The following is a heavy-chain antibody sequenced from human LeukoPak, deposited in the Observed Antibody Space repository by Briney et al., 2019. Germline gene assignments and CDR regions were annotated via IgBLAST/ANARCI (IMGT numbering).Heavy chain of an antibody. J-gene: IGHJ4*02. CDR1: GGSISNYY. V-gene: IGHV4-4*07. Sequence: PSETLSLTCTVSGGSISNYYWSWIRQPAGKGLEWIGRIYTSGSTNYNPSLKSRVTMSVDTSKNQFSLKLSSVTAADTAVYYCARDWTGSSWTNFDYWGQGTLVTVSS. CDR2: IYTSGST. CDR3: ARDWTGSSWTNFDY. D-gene: IGHD6-13*01.